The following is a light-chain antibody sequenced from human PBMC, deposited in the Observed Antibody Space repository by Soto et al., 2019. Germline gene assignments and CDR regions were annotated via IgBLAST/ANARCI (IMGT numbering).Light chain of an antibody. J-gene: IGLJ2*01. V-gene: IGLV2-8*01. CDR3: SSYAGINTDVV. Sequence: QSALTQPPSASGSPGQSVNISGTGTSSDIGGYGYVSWYQQHPGKAPKLMIFEVTKRASGVPNRFSGSKSGNTASLTVSGLQAEDEADYYCSSYAGINTDVVFGGGTKLTVL. CDR2: EVT. CDR1: SSDIGGYGY.